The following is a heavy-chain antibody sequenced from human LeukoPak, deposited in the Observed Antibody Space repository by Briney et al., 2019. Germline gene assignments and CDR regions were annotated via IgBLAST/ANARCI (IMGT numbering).Heavy chain of an antibody. D-gene: IGHD3-10*01. CDR2: IKSDGTTT. CDR1: GFTFSSYW. CDR3: ARDYYYGSGG. J-gene: IGHJ4*02. Sequence: GGSLRLSCAASGFTFSSYWMHWVRQAPGKGLVWVSRIKSDGTTTNYADSVKGRFTISRDNAKNSLYLQMISLRAEDTAVYYCARDYYYGSGGWGQGTLVTVSS. V-gene: IGHV3-74*01.